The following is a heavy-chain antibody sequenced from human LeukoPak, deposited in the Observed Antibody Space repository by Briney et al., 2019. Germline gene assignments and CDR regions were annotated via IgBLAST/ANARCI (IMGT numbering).Heavy chain of an antibody. CDR2: INPNSGGT. CDR3: AIFMVRGVIGYDY. Sequence: GESLMVSCKASGYTFTGYYMHWVRQAPGQGLEWMGWINPNSGGTNYARKFQGRVTMTRDTSISTAYMELSRLRSDDTAVYYCAIFMVRGVIGYDYWGQGTLVTVSS. CDR1: GYTFTGYY. D-gene: IGHD3-10*01. J-gene: IGHJ4*02. V-gene: IGHV1-2*02.